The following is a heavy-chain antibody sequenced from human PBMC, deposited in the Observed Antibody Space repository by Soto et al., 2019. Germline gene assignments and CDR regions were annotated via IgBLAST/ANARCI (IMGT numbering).Heavy chain of an antibody. V-gene: IGHV3-7*05. J-gene: IGHJ6*02. CDR3: ARDWGAPGRGSAFGYYYHFGMDV. D-gene: IGHD3-16*01. Sequence: EVQLVESGGGLVQPGGPLRLSCAASGFTFSTYWMNWVRQAPGKGLEWVANIKEDGSEEYYVDSVKGRFTISRDNAKNSLYLDMNRLRGEDTAVYYCARDWGAPGRGSAFGYYYHFGMDVWGQGTTVTVPS. CDR1: GFTFSTYW. CDR2: IKEDGSEE.